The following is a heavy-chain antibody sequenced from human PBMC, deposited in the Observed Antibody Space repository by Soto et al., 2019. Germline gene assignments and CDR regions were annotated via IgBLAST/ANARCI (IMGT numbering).Heavy chain of an antibody. V-gene: IGHV3-23*01. CDR3: AKDSRAPRPGFYYYGLDV. CDR1: GFTFSSYA. CDR2: ISGSGGST. Sequence: GGSPRLSCAASGFTFSSYAMSWVRQAPGKGLEWVSAISGSGGSTYYADSVEGRFTISRDNSENTLFLQMNSLRAEDTAVYYCAKDSRAPRPGFYYYGLDVWGQGTTVTVPS. J-gene: IGHJ6*02.